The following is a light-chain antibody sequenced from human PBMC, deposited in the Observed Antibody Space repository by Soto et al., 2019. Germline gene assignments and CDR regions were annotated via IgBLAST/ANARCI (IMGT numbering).Light chain of an antibody. J-gene: IGKJ5*01. V-gene: IGKV3-20*01. CDR1: QSVSGD. Sequence: EIVLTQSPATLSVSPGERATLSCRASQSVSGDLAWYQQKPGQPPRLLIYGASTRATGIPDRFSGSGSGTHFTLTISRLEPGDFAVYYCQHFGGTTFTFGQGTRLEIK. CDR2: GAS. CDR3: QHFGGTTFT.